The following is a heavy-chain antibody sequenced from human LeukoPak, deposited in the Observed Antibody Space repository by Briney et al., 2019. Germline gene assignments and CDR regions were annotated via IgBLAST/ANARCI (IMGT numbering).Heavy chain of an antibody. Sequence: SETLSLTCAVSGGSISSGGYPWSWIRQPPGKGLEGIGYIYHSGSTYYNPSLKSRVTISVDRSKNQFSLKLSSVTAADTAVYYGARVRYQLPNDNWFDPWGQGTLVTVSS. V-gene: IGHV4-30-2*01. CDR2: IYHSGST. CDR1: GGSISSGGYP. D-gene: IGHD2-2*01. J-gene: IGHJ5*02. CDR3: ARVRYQLPNDNWFDP.